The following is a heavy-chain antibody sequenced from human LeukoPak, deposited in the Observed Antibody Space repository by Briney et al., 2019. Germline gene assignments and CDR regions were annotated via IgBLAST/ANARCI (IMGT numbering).Heavy chain of an antibody. Sequence: PGGSLRLSCAASGFTFSSYVINWIRQAPGKGLEWVSAISGSGGSTYYADSVKGRFTISRDNSKNTLYLQMNSLRAEDTAVYYCAKAAVAGMPQYPWDYFDYWGQGTLVTVSS. CDR1: GFTFSSYV. J-gene: IGHJ4*02. CDR3: AKAAVAGMPQYPWDYFDY. V-gene: IGHV3-23*01. D-gene: IGHD6-19*01. CDR2: ISGSGGST.